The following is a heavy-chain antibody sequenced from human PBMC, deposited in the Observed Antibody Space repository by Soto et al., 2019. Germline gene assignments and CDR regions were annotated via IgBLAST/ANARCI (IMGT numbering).Heavy chain of an antibody. V-gene: IGHV3-30*04. CDR2: ISHDGRNN. CDR3: ARDRDEDGGTSDAFDM. CDR1: GFTLSNYA. Sequence: QVQVVESGGGVVQPGRSLRLSCAASGFTLSNYAMHWVRQAPGKGLEWVAVISHDGRNNYYADSVKGRFTISRDNSKSTLSLQMNSLRPEDTAVYYCARDRDEDGGTSDAFDMWGQGTMVTVSS. J-gene: IGHJ3*02. D-gene: IGHD2-15*01.